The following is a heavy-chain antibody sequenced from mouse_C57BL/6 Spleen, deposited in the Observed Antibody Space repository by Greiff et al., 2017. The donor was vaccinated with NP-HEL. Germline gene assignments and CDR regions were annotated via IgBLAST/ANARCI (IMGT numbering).Heavy chain of an antibody. CDR1: GYSITSGYY. D-gene: IGHD1-1*01. Sequence: EVQLQQSGPGLVKPSQSLSLTCSVTGYSITSGYYWNWIRQFPGNKLEWMGYISYDGSNNYNPSLKNRISITRDTSKNQFFLKLNSVTTEDTATYYCARAVADYYAMDYWGQGTSVTVSS. CDR3: ARAVADYYAMDY. V-gene: IGHV3-6*01. CDR2: ISYDGSN. J-gene: IGHJ4*01.